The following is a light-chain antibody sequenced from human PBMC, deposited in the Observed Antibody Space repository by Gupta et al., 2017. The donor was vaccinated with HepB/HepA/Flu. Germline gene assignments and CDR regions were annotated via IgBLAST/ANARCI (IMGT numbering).Light chain of an antibody. V-gene: IGKV3-11*01. CDR3: QHRSNCLCA. Sequence: EVVLTQSPATLSLSPGEGATLSCRASQSVGNSLAWYQHKPGQSPRLLIYDASTRASGVPARFSGGGSGTDFTLTITSRQPEDFAVYYCQHRSNCLCAFGQGTQVDIK. CDR1: QSVGNS. CDR2: DAS. J-gene: IGKJ2*01.